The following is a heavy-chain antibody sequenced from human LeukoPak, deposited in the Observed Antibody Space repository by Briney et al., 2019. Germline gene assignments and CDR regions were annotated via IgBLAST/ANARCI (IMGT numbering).Heavy chain of an antibody. Sequence: ASVKVSCKASGGTFSSYAISWVRQAPGQGLEWMGRIIPIFGIANYAQKFQGRVTITADKSTSTAYTELSSLRSEDTAVYYCARRMWELTGDYYGMDVWGQGTTVTVSS. V-gene: IGHV1-69*04. CDR2: IIPIFGIA. D-gene: IGHD1-26*01. CDR1: GGTFSSYA. CDR3: ARRMWELTGDYYGMDV. J-gene: IGHJ6*02.